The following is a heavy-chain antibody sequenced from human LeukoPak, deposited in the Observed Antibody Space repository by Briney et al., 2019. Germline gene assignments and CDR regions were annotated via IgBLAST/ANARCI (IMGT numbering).Heavy chain of an antibody. V-gene: IGHV3-23*01. Sequence: QPGGSLRLSCAASGFTFSSDAVSWVRQAPGKGLEWVSAISGSGGSTYYADSVKGRFTISRDNSKNTLYLQMNSLRAEDTAVYYCAKDSNPVLLWLGESFDYWGQGTLVTVSS. CDR3: AKDSNPVLLWLGESFDY. D-gene: IGHD3-10*01. CDR1: GFTFSSDA. CDR2: ISGSGGST. J-gene: IGHJ4*02.